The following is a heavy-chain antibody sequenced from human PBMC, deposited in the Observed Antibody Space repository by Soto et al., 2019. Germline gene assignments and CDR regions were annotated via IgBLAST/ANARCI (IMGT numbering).Heavy chain of an antibody. V-gene: IGHV3-30-3*01. D-gene: IGHD2-15*01. J-gene: IGHJ4*02. CDR1: GFTFSSYA. CDR2: ISYDGSNK. Sequence: GGSLRLSCAASGFTFSSYAMHWVRQAPGKGLEWVAVISYDGSNKYYADSVKGRFTISRDNSKNTLYLQMNSLRAEDTAVYYCATDQASVEYCSGCSCYSTHDYWGQGTLVTVSS. CDR3: ATDQASVEYCSGCSCYSTHDY.